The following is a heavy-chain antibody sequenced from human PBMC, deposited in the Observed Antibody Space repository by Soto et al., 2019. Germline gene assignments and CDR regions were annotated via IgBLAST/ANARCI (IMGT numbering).Heavy chain of an antibody. CDR3: ARVGDSSGWYGRGGYYYYGMDV. CDR1: GFPFGSYA. J-gene: IGHJ6*02. D-gene: IGHD6-19*01. V-gene: IGHV3-30-3*01. Sequence: RPLRLSCAASGFPFGSYAMHCVRQGPGKVLAWVAVISYDGSNKYYADSVKGRFTISRDNSKNTLYLQMNSLRAEDTAVYYCARVGDSSGWYGRGGYYYYGMDVWGQGTTVTVSS. CDR2: ISYDGSNK.